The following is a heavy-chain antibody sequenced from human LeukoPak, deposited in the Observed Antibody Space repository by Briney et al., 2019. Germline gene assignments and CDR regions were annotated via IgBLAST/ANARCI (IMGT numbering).Heavy chain of an antibody. Sequence: ASVKVSCKASGYTFTSYYMHWVRQAPGQGLEWMGWISAYNGNTNYAQKLQGRVTMTTDTSTSTAYMELRSLRSDDTAVYYCAAKYYYDSSGYNYWGQGTLVTVSS. V-gene: IGHV1-18*04. CDR1: GYTFTSYY. J-gene: IGHJ4*02. CDR3: AAKYYYDSSGYNY. D-gene: IGHD3-22*01. CDR2: ISAYNGNT.